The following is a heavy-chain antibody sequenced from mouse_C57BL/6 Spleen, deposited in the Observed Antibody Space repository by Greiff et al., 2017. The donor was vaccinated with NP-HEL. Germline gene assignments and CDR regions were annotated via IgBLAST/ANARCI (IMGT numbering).Heavy chain of an antibody. CDR2: INPSSGYT. D-gene: IGHD1-1*01. CDR3: ARDTTVVAYYAMDY. CDR1: GYTFTSYT. J-gene: IGHJ4*01. V-gene: IGHV1-4*01. Sequence: VQLQQSGAELARPGASVKMSCKASGYTFTSYTMHWVNQRPGQGLEWIGYINPSSGYTKYNQKFKDKATLTADKSSSTAYMQLSSLTSEDSAVYYCARDTTVVAYYAMDYWGQGTSVTVSS.